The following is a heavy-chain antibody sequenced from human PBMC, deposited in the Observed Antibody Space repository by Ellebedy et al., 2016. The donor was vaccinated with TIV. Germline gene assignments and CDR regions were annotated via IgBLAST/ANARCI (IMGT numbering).Heavy chain of an antibody. V-gene: IGHV3-11*04. CDR2: IRSTGSDK. CDR3: ARGWSTPDS. Sequence: PSETLSLTCTVSGGSISSSNYYWGWIRQPPGKGLEWVSSIRSTGSDKYYAESVKGRFTISRDNAQNTLFLQMNSLRVEDTAVYYCARGWSTPDSWGQGTLVIVSS. CDR1: GGSISSSNYY. D-gene: IGHD2-15*01. J-gene: IGHJ4*02.